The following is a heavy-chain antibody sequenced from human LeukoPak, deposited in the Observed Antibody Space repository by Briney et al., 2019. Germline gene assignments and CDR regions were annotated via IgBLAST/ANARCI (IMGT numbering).Heavy chain of an antibody. CDR3: ARDHGSSWYNYYYYMDV. V-gene: IGHV1-46*01. Sequence: ASVKVSCKASGYTLTSYYMHWVRQAPGQGLEWMGIINPSGGSTSYAQKFQGRVTMTRDMSTSTVYMELSSLRSEDTAVYYCARDHGSSWYNYYYYMDVWGKGTTVTVSS. D-gene: IGHD6-13*01. J-gene: IGHJ6*03. CDR1: GYTLTSYY. CDR2: INPSGGST.